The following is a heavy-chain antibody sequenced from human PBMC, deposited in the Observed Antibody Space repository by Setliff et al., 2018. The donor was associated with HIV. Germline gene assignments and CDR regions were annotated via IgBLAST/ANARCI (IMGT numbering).Heavy chain of an antibody. CDR1: GGSISDSRYY. D-gene: IGHD1-26*01. V-gene: IGHV4-39*07. J-gene: IGHJ6*03. Sequence: SETLSLTCTVSGGSISDSRYYWIWIRQPPGKGLEWIGEINHSGSTHYNPSLKSRFIISVDTSKNQFSLKVNSMTAADTAVYYCARGARLLAAYSDRWDYFYM. CDR2: INHSGST. CDR3: ARGARLLAAYSDRWDYFYM.